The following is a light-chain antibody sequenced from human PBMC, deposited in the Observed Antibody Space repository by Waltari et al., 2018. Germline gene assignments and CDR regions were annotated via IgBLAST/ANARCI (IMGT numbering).Light chain of an antibody. CDR2: GAS. V-gene: IGKV3-20*01. CDR3: QQYGNSPRT. J-gene: IGKJ1*01. CDR1: QSVTSSH. Sequence: ETVLTQSPGTLSLSPGERATLSCRASQSVTSSHLAWYQQKPGQAPRLLISGASSRATGIPDRFSVSGSGTDFTLTITRLEPEDFAVYYCQQYGNSPRTFGQGTEVEIK.